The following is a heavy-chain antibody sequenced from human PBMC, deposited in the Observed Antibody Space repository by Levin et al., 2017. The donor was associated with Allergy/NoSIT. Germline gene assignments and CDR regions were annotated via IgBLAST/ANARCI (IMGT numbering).Heavy chain of an antibody. CDR2: IYPGDSDT. CDR1: GYSFTSYW. CDR3: AMGLIAAASRLVILADAFDS. J-gene: IGHJ3*02. D-gene: IGHD6-13*01. V-gene: IGHV5-51*01. Sequence: GESLKISCKGSGYSFTSYWIGWVRQMPGKGLEWMGIIYPGDSDTRYSPSFQGQVTISADKSISTAYLQWSSLKASDTAMYYCAMGLIAAASRLVILADAFDSWGQGTMVTVSS.